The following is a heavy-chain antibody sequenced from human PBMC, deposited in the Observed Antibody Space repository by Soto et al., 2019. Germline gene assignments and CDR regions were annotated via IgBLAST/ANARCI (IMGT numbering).Heavy chain of an antibody. J-gene: IGHJ6*02. CDR3: VHSRCGGDCLRFYSSHYYYGMDV. D-gene: IGHD2-21*02. CDR1: GFSLNTGGLG. V-gene: IGHV2-5*02. Sequence: QITLKESGPTLVKPTQTLTLTCTFSGFSLNTGGLGVGWIRQPPGKALEWLALIYWDGDKRYSPSLQSRLSITKDTSNNQVVLTMTYMDPVDTATYYCVHSRCGGDCLRFYSSHYYYGMDVWGQGNTVTVPS. CDR2: IYWDGDK.